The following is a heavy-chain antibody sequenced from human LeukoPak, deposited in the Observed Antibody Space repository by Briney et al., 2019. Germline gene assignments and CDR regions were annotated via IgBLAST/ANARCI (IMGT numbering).Heavy chain of an antibody. CDR3: ATATGAVVAATGYYYYGMDV. CDR2: FDPEDSET. J-gene: IGHJ6*02. CDR1: GYTLTELS. Sequence: ASVKVSCKVSGYTLTELSMHWVRQAPGKGLEWMGGFDPEDSETIYAQKFQGRVTMTEDTSTDTAYMELSSLRSEDTAVYYCATATGAVVAATGYYYYGMDVWGQGTTVTVSS. D-gene: IGHD2-15*01. V-gene: IGHV1-24*01.